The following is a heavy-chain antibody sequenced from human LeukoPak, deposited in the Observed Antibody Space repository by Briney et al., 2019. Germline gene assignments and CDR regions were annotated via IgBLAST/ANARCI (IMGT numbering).Heavy chain of an antibody. J-gene: IGHJ4*02. V-gene: IGHV3-43*02. Sequence: GSLRLSCAASGFTFDDYAMHWVRQAPGQGLEWVSLISGDGGSTYYADSVKGRFTISRDNRKNSLYLQMNSLRTEGTALYFCARDPVEDYYGSGSYLPYWGQGTLVTVSS. D-gene: IGHD3-10*01. CDR3: ARDPVEDYYGSGSYLPY. CDR1: GFTFDDYA. CDR2: ISGDGGST.